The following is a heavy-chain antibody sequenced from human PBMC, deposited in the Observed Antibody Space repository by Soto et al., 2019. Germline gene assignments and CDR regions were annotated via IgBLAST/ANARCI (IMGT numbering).Heavy chain of an antibody. J-gene: IGHJ4*02. CDR3: ARDGRTYYDILTGYQTRGLDY. Sequence: GGSLRLSCAASGVTFSSYAMSWVRQAPGKGLEWVSAIRCNGSKTYYADSVKGRFTISRDNSKNTLYLQMNSLRAEDTAVYYCARDGRTYYDILTGYQTRGLDYWGQGTLVTVSS. CDR1: GVTFSSYA. V-gene: IGHV3-23*01. CDR2: IRCNGSKT. D-gene: IGHD3-9*01.